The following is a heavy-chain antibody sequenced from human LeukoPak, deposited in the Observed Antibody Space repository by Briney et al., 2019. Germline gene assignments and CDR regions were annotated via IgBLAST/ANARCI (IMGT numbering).Heavy chain of an antibody. CDR2: LYYSGST. CDR1: GGSISSSSHY. D-gene: IGHD3-16*01. V-gene: IGHV4-39*07. CDR3: ARVLDLSKRGLDAFDI. J-gene: IGHJ3*02. Sequence: SETLSLTCTVSGGSISSSSHYWGWIRQPPGKGPEWIGSLYYSGSTYYNPSLKSRVTISVDTSKKQFSLKLSSATAADTAVYYCARVLDLSKRGLDAFDIWGQGTMVTVSS.